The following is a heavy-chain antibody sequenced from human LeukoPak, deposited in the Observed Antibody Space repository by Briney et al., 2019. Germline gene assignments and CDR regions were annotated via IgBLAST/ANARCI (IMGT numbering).Heavy chain of an antibody. J-gene: IGHJ4*02. Sequence: GGSLRLSCAASGFIFSDYNMHWVRQVPGKGLEWVSIISGEGGRTSYADSVKGRVTISRDNSKNSLYLQMNSLRTEDTAFYYCAKDVSGSIDSWGQGTLVTVSS. CDR3: AKDVSGSIDS. V-gene: IGHV3-43*02. CDR2: ISGEGGRT. CDR1: GFIFSDYN. D-gene: IGHD5/OR15-5a*01.